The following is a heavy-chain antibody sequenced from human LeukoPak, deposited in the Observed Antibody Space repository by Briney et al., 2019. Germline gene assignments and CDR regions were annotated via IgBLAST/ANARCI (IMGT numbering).Heavy chain of an antibody. CDR3: ARGHCSSTSCLGY. CDR2: ISYDGSNK. Sequence: PGGSLRLSCAASGFTFSSYAMHWVRQAPGKGLEWVAVISYDGSNKYYADSVKGRFTISRDNAKNSLYLQMNSLRAEDTAVYYCARGHCSSTSCLGYWGQGTLVTVSS. D-gene: IGHD2-2*01. J-gene: IGHJ4*02. CDR1: GFTFSSYA. V-gene: IGHV3-30-3*01.